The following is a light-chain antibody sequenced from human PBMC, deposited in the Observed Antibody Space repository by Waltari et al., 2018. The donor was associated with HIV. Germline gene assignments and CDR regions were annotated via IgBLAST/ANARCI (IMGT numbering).Light chain of an antibody. J-gene: IGKJ4*01. CDR3: QQYNNWPLT. V-gene: IGKV3-15*01. CDR1: QSVSGN. CDR2: GAS. Sequence: EIVMTQSPATLSVSPGERATLSCRASQSVSGNLAWYQQPPGQAPRLLIYGASTRATGIPDRFSGRGSGTDFTLMIGSLQSEDFGAYYCQQYNNWPLTFGGGTTVDIK.